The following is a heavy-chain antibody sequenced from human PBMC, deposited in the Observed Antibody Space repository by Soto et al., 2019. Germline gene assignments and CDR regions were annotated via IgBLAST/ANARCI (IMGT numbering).Heavy chain of an antibody. J-gene: IGHJ3*02. CDR2: IWSDGTNE. CDR3: ARGPLTNTRTAFDI. V-gene: IGHV3-33*01. Sequence: QVQLVESGGGVVQPGRSLRLSCAASGFIFSNYGMRWVRQAPGKGLECVALIWSDGTNEHYVASVKGRFTISRDNSKNTLYLQMNSLTVEDTVVYYCARGPLTNTRTAFDIWGQGTMVIVSS. D-gene: IGHD2-8*01. CDR1: GFIFSNYG.